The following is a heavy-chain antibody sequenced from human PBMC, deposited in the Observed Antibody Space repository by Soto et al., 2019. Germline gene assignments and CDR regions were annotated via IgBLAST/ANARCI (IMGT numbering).Heavy chain of an antibody. CDR1: GGSISRDD. D-gene: IGHD6-19*01. J-gene: IGHJ5*02. CDR2: IYYSGST. V-gene: IGHV4-59*08. Sequence: SDTLSLTWTGSGGSISRDDWILIRHPPGKGLEWIGYIYYSGSTNYNPSLKSRVTISVDTSKNQFSLKLSSVTAADTAVYYCARASSSGWYGESWFDPWGQGTLVTVS. CDR3: ARASSSGWYGESWFDP.